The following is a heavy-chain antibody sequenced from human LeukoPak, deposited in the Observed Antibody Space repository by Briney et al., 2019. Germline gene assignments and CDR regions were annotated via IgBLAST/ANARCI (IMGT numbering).Heavy chain of an antibody. CDR3: AREYSASEH. J-gene: IGHJ4*02. D-gene: IGHD4-11*01. V-gene: IGHV1-2*02. CDR2: IDPNNGDT. CDR1: GYTFTGHF. Sequence: ASVKVSCRASGYTFTGHFLHWVRQAPGQGLEWMVWIDPNNGDTHYAQNFQGRITVTRDTSISTVYMELSRLTSDDTAVYYCAREYSASEHWGQGTLVTVSS.